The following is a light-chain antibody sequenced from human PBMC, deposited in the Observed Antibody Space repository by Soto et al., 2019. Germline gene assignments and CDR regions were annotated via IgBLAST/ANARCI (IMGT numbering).Light chain of an antibody. Sequence: DIQMTQSPSSLSASVGDRVTITCRASQSISSYLNWYQQKPGKAPKLLIYAASSLQSGVPSRFSGSGSGTDFTLTISSLQPEDFATYYCQQSYSTSLGYTFGQGTKVDIK. V-gene: IGKV1-39*01. CDR1: QSISSY. J-gene: IGKJ2*01. CDR2: AAS. CDR3: QQSYSTSLGYT.